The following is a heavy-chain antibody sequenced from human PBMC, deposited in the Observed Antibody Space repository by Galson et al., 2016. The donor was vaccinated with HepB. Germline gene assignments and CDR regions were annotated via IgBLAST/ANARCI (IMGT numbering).Heavy chain of an antibody. CDR1: GLTFSSYG. D-gene: IGHD1-26*01. V-gene: IGHV3-33*06. CDR3: AKDSRELEKHYYYYYGMDV. CDR2: IWYDGSNK. Sequence: LRLSCAASGLTFSSYGMHWVRQAPGKGLEWVAVIWYDGSNKYYADSVKGRFTISRDNSKNTLYLQMNSLRAEDTAVYYCAKDSRELEKHYYYYYGMDVWGQGTTVTVSS. J-gene: IGHJ6*02.